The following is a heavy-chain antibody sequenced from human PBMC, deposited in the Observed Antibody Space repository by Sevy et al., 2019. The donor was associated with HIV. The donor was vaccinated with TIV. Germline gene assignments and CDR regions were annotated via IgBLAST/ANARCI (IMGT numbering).Heavy chain of an antibody. J-gene: IGHJ4*02. D-gene: IGHD6-13*01. CDR3: ARSYSSSWYILYYFEY. CDR2: IGSSNSYI. V-gene: IGHV3-21*01. Sequence: GGSLRLYCAASGFSFSSYSVSWVRQAPGKGLEWVASIGSSNSYIYYADSVKGRFTISRDNAKNSLFLHMNTLRAEDTAVYYCARSYSSSWYILYYFEYWGQGTPVTVSS. CDR1: GFSFSSYS.